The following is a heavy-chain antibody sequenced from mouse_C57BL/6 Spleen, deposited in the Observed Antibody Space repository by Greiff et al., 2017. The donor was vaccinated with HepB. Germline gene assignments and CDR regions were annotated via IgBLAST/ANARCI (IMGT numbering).Heavy chain of an antibody. CDR3: ARESNGFAY. CDR1: GFTFSSYA. CDR2: ISDGGSYT. J-gene: IGHJ3*01. Sequence: DVQLVESGGGLVKPGGSLKLSCAASGFTFSSYAMSWVRQTPEKRLEWVATISDGGSYTYYPDNVKGRFTISRDNAKNNLYLQMSHLKSEDTAMYYCARESNGFAYWGQGTLVTVSA. D-gene: IGHD2-5*01. V-gene: IGHV5-4*01.